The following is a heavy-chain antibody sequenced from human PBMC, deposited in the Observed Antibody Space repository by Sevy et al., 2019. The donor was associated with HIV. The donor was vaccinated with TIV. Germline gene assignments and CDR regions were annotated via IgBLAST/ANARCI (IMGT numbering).Heavy chain of an antibody. CDR3: ARLGLQLWYYYGMDV. CDR1: GGSISSYY. J-gene: IGHJ6*02. V-gene: IGHV4-59*13. Sequence: SETLSLTCTVSGGSISSYYWSWIRQPPGKGLEWIGYIYYSGSTNYNPSLKSRVTISVDTSKNKVSLKLSSVTAADTAVYYCARLGLQLWYYYGMDVWGQGTTVTVSS. D-gene: IGHD5-18*01. CDR2: IYYSGST.